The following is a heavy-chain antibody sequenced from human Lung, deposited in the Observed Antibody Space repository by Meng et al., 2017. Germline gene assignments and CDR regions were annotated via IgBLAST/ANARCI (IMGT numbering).Heavy chain of an antibody. CDR2: INTDTRNP. J-gene: IGHJ4*02. CDR3: ARGDLGMSGYYYTVH. V-gene: IGHV7-4-1*02. Sequence: QVQLVQSRPELKKPGASVKSSCKASGYTFTTYAMNWVRQAPGQGLEWMGWINTDTRNPTYAQGFTGRFVFSLDTSGSTAYLQISSLMAEDAAIYYCARGDLGMSGYYYTVHWGQGTLVTVSS. D-gene: IGHD3-22*01. CDR1: GYTFTTYA.